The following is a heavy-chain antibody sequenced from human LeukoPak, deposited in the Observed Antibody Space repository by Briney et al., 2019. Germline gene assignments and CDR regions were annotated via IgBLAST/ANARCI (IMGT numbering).Heavy chain of an antibody. CDR2: ISSNGGST. CDR3: TRSNNIVGATYFDY. J-gene: IGHJ4*02. CDR1: GFTFSSYN. D-gene: IGHD1-26*01. Sequence: TGGSLRLSCAASGFTFSSYNMNWVRQGPGKGLEYISSISSNGGSTYYADSVKGRFTISRDNSKNTLFLQMGSLRAEDMAVYYCTRSNNIVGATYFDYWGQGTLVTVSS. V-gene: IGHV3-64*02.